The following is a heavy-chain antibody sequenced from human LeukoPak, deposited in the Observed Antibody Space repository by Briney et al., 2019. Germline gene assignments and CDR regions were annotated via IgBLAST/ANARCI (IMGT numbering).Heavy chain of an antibody. CDR1: GFTFSSYW. CDR2: IKQDGSEK. Sequence: GGSLRLSCAASGFTFSSYWMSWVRQAPGKGLEWVANIKQDGSEKYYVDSVKGRFTISRDNAKNSLYLQMNRLRAEDTAVYYCARAARGNMVLYYYYYYGMDVWGQGTTVTVSS. J-gene: IGHJ6*02. D-gene: IGHD4/OR15-4a*01. CDR3: ARAARGNMVLYYYYYYGMDV. V-gene: IGHV3-7*03.